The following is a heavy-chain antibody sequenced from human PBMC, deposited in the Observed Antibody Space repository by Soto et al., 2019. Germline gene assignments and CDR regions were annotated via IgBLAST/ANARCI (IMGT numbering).Heavy chain of an antibody. CDR2: VGGTGSDT. CDR1: GFNFGNYA. J-gene: IGHJ3*02. V-gene: IGHV3-23*01. CDR3: AKDFIPRNSIYDPFDI. D-gene: IGHD2-21*01. Sequence: EVQLLESGGGLVQPGGSLEISCGASGFNFGNYAMSWVRQAPGKGPEWVSSVGGTGSDTDYADSVRGRFTISRDNSKYTLYLHMNSLRAEDTAIYFCAKDFIPRNSIYDPFDIWGQGTTVTVSS.